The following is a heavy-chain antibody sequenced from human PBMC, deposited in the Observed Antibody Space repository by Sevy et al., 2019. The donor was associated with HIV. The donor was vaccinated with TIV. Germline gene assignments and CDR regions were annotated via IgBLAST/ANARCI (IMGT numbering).Heavy chain of an antibody. Sequence: GGSLRLSCAASGFTVSSNYMSWVRQAPGKGLEWVSVIYSGGSTYYADSVKGRFTISRDNSKNTLYLQMNSLRAEDTAVYYCARDGLEYYDFWSGYPEGADYWGQGTLVTVSS. J-gene: IGHJ4*02. CDR3: ARDGLEYYDFWSGYPEGADY. V-gene: IGHV3-53*05. CDR1: GFTVSSNY. D-gene: IGHD3-3*01. CDR2: IYSGGST.